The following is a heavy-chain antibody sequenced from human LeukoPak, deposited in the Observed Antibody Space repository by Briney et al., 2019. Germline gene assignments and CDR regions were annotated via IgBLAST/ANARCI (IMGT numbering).Heavy chain of an antibody. V-gene: IGHV1-18*01. CDR2: ISAYNGNT. J-gene: IGHJ5*02. CDR1: GYTFTSYG. D-gene: IGHD4-11*01. Sequence: ASVKVSCKASGYTFTSYGMSWVRQAPGQGLEWMGWISAYNGNTNYAQKLQGRVTMTTDTSTSTAYMELRSLRSDDTAVYYCARVTRGSNYNWYNWFDPWGQGTLVTVSS. CDR3: ARVTRGSNYNWYNWFDP.